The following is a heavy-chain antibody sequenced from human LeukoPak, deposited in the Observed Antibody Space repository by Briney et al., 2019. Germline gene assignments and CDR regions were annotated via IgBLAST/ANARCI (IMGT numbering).Heavy chain of an antibody. D-gene: IGHD3-3*01. Sequence: GESLKISCKASGYSFTTYWIGWVRQMPGKGLEWMGIIYPGDSDTRYSPSFQGLVTISADRSISTAFLQWSSLKASDTAIYYCARRLTFGASYYFDFWGQGTLVTVSS. CDR1: GYSFTTYW. CDR3: ARRLTFGASYYFDF. J-gene: IGHJ4*02. V-gene: IGHV5-51*01. CDR2: IYPGDSDT.